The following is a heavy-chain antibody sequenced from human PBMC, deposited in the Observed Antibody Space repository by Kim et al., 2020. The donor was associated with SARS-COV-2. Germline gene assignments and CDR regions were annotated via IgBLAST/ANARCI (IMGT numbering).Heavy chain of an antibody. V-gene: IGHV1-3*01. J-gene: IGHJ1*01. CDR2: INAGNGNT. Sequence: ASVKVSCKASGYTFTSYAMHWVRQAPGQRLEWMGWINAGNGNTKYSQKFQGRVTITRDTSASTAYMELSSLRSEDTAVYYCARPPRYCSGGSCYHAEYFQHWGQGTLVTVSS. CDR3: ARPPRYCSGGSCYHAEYFQH. CDR1: GYTFTSYA. D-gene: IGHD2-15*01.